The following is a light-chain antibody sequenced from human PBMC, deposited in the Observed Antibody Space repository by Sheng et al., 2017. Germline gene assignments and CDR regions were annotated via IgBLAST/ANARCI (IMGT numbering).Light chain of an antibody. J-gene: IGLJ2*01. Sequence: QSALTQPPSASGSPGQSVTISCTGTRSDVGGYKYVSWYRQHPGKAPKLMIYEVTKRPSGVPDRFSGSKSGNTASLTVSGLQAEDEADYYCTSYAGTNNLVFGAGTKLTVL. CDR2: EVT. CDR3: TSYAGTNNLV. V-gene: IGLV2-8*01. CDR1: RSDVGGYKY.